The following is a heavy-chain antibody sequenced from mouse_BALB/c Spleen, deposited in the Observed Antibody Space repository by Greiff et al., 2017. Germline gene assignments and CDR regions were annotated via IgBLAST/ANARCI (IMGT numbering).Heavy chain of an antibody. CDR1: GYTFTSYW. V-gene: IGHV1-69*02. J-gene: IGHJ2*01. Sequence: VQLQQPGAELVRPGASVKLSCKASGYTFTSYWINWVKQRPGQGLEWIGNIYPSDSYTNYNQKFKDKATLTVDKSSSTAYMQLSSPTSDDSAVYYCTSYYGYGYWGQGTTLTVSS. CDR2: IYPSDSYT. D-gene: IGHD1-2*01. CDR3: TSYYGYGY.